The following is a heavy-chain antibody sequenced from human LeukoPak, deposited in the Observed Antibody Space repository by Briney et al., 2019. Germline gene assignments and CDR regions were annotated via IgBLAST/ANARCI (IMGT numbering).Heavy chain of an antibody. CDR1: GYTFTSYD. D-gene: IGHD6-6*01. V-gene: IGHV1-46*01. CDR3: ARVEYNDYFDY. Sequence: ASVKVSCKASGYTFTSYDINWVRQAPGQGLEWMGIINPSDDSTIYAQKFQGRVTMTRDTSTSTVYMELSSLRSEDTAVYYCARVEYNDYFDYWGQGTLVTVSS. J-gene: IGHJ4*02. CDR2: INPSDDST.